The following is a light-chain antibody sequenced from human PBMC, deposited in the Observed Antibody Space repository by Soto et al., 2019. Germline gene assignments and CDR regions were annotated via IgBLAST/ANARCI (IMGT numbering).Light chain of an antibody. CDR3: SSYVGLNSYV. CDR2: EVS. J-gene: IGLJ1*01. CDR1: SSDVGGYDY. V-gene: IGLV2-8*01. Sequence: QSALTQPPSASGSPGQSVTISCTGTSSDVGGYDYVSWYKQHPGKAPKLMIYEVSKRPSGVPDRFSGSKSGNTAALTVSGLQAEDEADYYSSSYVGLNSYVFGTGTKLTVL.